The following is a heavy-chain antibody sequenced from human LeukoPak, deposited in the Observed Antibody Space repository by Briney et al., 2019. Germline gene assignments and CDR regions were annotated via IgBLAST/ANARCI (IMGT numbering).Heavy chain of an antibody. D-gene: IGHD3-10*01. Sequence: GASVTVSCKASGGTFSSYAISWVRQAPGQGLEWMGRIIPIFGIANYAQKFQGRVTITADKSTSTAYMELSSLRSEDTAVYYCARDWSWFGEISYYYGMDVWGQGTTVTVSS. V-gene: IGHV1-69*04. CDR2: IIPIFGIA. CDR3: ARDWSWFGEISYYYGMDV. J-gene: IGHJ6*02. CDR1: GGTFSSYA.